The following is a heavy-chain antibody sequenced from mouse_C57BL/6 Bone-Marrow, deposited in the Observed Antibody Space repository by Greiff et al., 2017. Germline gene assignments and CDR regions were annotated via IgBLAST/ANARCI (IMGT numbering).Heavy chain of an antibody. Sequence: EVKLMESGGDLVKPGGSLKLSCAASGFTFSSYGMSWVRQTPDKRLEWVASLSSGGSYTYYPDSVKGRFTISRDNAKNTLYLQMSSLKSEDTAMYYCARHLAYWGQGTLVTVSA. CDR2: LSSGGSYT. J-gene: IGHJ3*01. CDR1: GFTFSSYG. V-gene: IGHV5-6*01. CDR3: ARHLAY.